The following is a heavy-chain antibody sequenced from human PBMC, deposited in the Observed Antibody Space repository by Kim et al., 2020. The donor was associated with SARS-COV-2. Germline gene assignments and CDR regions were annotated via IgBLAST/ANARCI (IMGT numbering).Heavy chain of an antibody. CDR3: ARSRGNFDY. V-gene: IGHV4-34*01. J-gene: IGHJ4*02. CDR2: GST. Sequence: GSTNYNPSLKSRGTISVDASKNQFSLKLRSVTAADTAVYYCARSRGNFDYWGQGTLVTVSS.